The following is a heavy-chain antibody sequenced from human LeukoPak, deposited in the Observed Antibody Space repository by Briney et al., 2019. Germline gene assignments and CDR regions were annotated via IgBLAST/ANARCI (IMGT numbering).Heavy chain of an antibody. CDR3: ARVRGSYAIDY. J-gene: IGHJ4*02. D-gene: IGHD3-16*01. CDR2: ISSSSSTI. Sequence: PGGPQTLSCAACILIYSGYSMIWLPQAREEGVEWLTYISSSSSTIYYAVSEEGRNTISRHNAKNALYPQMKRLSGEDTALYYCARVRGSYAIDYWGQGTLVGVSS. V-gene: IGHV3-48*04. CDR1: ILIYSGYS.